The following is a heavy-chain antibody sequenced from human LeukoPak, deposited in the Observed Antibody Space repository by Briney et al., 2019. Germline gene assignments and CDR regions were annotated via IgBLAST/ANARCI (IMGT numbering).Heavy chain of an antibody. Sequence: GGSLRLSCAASGFTFSRYSMNWVRQAPGKGLEWVSSISISSSYIYYADSVKGRFTMSRDNAKNSLYLQMNSLRAEDTGVYYCARRVAVADNYFDYWGQGTLVTVSS. CDR2: ISISSSYI. CDR1: GFTFSRYS. J-gene: IGHJ4*02. CDR3: ARRVAVADNYFDY. V-gene: IGHV3-21*01. D-gene: IGHD6-19*01.